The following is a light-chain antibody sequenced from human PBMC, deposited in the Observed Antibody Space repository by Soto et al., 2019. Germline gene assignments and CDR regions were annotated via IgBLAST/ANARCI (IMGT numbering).Light chain of an antibody. J-gene: IGKJ1*01. CDR2: GAS. CDR3: HQYGRSPWT. V-gene: IGKV3-20*01. CDR1: QSVSSNS. Sequence: EVVLTQSPVTLSLSPGEGATLSCRASQSVSSNSLAWYQQKPGQAPRLLIFGASSRATGIADRFSGSGSGTDFTLTISRVEPEYFDVYYCHQYGRSPWTFGQGTKVEIK.